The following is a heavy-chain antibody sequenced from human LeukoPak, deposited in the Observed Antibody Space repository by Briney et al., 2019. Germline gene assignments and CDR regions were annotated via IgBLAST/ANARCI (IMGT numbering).Heavy chain of an antibody. Sequence: SETLSLTCTVSGGSISSYYWSWIRQPPGKGLEWIGYIYYSGSTNYNPPLKSRVTISVDTSKNQFSLKLSSVTAADTAVYYCARAMPGYSTYYYYYYGMDVWGQGTTVTISS. D-gene: IGHD6-13*01. CDR2: IYYSGST. J-gene: IGHJ6*02. V-gene: IGHV4-59*01. CDR3: ARAMPGYSTYYYYYYGMDV. CDR1: GGSISSYY.